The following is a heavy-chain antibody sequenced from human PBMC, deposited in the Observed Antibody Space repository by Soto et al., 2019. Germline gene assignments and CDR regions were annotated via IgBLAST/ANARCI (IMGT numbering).Heavy chain of an antibody. V-gene: IGHV5-51*01. CDR1: GYSFTSYW. D-gene: IGHD5-18*01. Sequence: EVQLVQSGAEVKKPGESLKISCKGSGYSFTSYWIGWVRQMPGKGLEWMGIIYPGDSDTRYSPSFQGQVTISADKSISTAYLQWSSLKASDTAMYYCARLPLVDTAMAPTYYFDYWGQGTLVTVSS. CDR3: ARLPLVDTAMAPTYYFDY. J-gene: IGHJ4*02. CDR2: IYPGDSDT.